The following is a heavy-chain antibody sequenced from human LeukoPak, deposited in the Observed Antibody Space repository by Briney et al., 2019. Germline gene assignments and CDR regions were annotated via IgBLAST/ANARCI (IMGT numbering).Heavy chain of an antibody. V-gene: IGHV4-34*01. CDR2: INHSGST. CDR1: CGSFSGYY. Sequence: AATLSLTCAVYCGSFSGYYWSWIRQPPGKGLEWIGEINHSGSTNYNPSLKSQVTISVDTSNNQFSLKQSSVTAADTSVYYCARFRSSSWYEFVYWGQRTLVTVSS. CDR3: ARFRSSSWYEFVY. D-gene: IGHD6-13*01. J-gene: IGHJ4*02.